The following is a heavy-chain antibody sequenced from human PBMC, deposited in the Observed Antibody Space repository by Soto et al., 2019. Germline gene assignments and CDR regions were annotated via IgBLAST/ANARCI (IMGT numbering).Heavy chain of an antibody. D-gene: IGHD3-10*01. V-gene: IGHV3-49*03. CDR2: IRSKAYGGTT. CDR1: VFTFGDYA. J-gene: IGHJ4*02. CDR3: TKLLWFGESPLPFDY. Sequence: SLTLSCTASVFTFGDYAISWFRQAPGKGLEWVGFIRSKAYGGTTEYAASVKGRFTISRDDSKSIAYLQMNSLKTEDTAVYYCTKLLWFGESPLPFDYWGQGTLVTVSS.